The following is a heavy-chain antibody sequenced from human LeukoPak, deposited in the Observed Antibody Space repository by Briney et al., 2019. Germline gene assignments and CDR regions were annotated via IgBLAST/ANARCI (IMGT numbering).Heavy chain of an antibody. CDR1: GFTFSSYW. J-gene: IGHJ5*02. CDR2: IKQDGSEK. V-gene: IGHV3-7*03. Sequence: PGGSLRLSCVASGFTFSSYWMTWFRQAPGKGLEWVANIKQDGSEKYYVDSVKGRFTISRDNAKNSLYLQMNSLRVEDTAVYYCATSTLNWFDPWGQGTLVTVSS. CDR3: ATSTLNWFDP.